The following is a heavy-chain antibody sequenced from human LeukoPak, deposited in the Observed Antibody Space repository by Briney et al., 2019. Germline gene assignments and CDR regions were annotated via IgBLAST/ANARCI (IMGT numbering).Heavy chain of an antibody. CDR2: INSNSGDT. Sequence: GASVKLSCKTSGYAFTGHYIHWVRQAPGQGLEWLGWINSNSGDTKYEEKFQGRVTMTRDTSITTVYMDLTRLTSDDAAVYYCARVGLGKDTAFDIWGQGTMVTVSS. V-gene: IGHV1-2*02. D-gene: IGHD2-15*01. CDR1: GYAFTGHY. CDR3: ARVGLGKDTAFDI. J-gene: IGHJ3*02.